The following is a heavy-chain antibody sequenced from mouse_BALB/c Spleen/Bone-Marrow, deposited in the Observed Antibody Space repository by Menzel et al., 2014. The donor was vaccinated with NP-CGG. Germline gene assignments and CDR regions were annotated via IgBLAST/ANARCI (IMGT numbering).Heavy chain of an antibody. Sequence: QVQLQQSGAELMKPGASVKISCRATGYTFSSYWIEWVKQRPGHGLEWIGEILPGSGSIKYNERFKGKATFTADTSSNTAYMQLSSLTSGDSAVYYCASRYDTMDYWGQGTSVTVSS. CDR2: ILPGSGSI. J-gene: IGHJ4*01. CDR1: GYTFSSYW. CDR3: ASRYDTMDY. V-gene: IGHV1-9*01.